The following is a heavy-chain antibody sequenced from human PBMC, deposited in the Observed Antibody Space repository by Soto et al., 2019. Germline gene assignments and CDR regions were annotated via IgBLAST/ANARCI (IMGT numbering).Heavy chain of an antibody. J-gene: IGHJ4*02. CDR2: TSAYNGNT. Sequence: ASVKVSCKASGYTFTXYAICWVRQAPGQGLEWMGWTSAYNGNTKYAQKFQGRVTMTTDTSTSTAYMELRSLRSDDTAVYYCARDSPPVDYWGQGTLVTVSS. CDR1: GYTFTXYA. CDR3: ARDSPPVDY. V-gene: IGHV1-18*01.